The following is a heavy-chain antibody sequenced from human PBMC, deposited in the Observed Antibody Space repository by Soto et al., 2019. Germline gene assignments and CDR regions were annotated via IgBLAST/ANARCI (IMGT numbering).Heavy chain of an antibody. CDR2: IYYSGST. CDR3: ARRYGGHHDY. CDR1: GGSISSYY. J-gene: IGHJ4*02. V-gene: IGHV4-59*01. D-gene: IGHD3-16*01. Sequence: QVQLQESGPGLVKPSETLSLTCTVSGGSISSYYWSWIRQPPGKGLEWIGYIYYSGSTNYNPSLKSRLTISVDTSKNQFSLKLSSVTAADTAVYYCARRYGGHHDYWGQGTLVTVSS.